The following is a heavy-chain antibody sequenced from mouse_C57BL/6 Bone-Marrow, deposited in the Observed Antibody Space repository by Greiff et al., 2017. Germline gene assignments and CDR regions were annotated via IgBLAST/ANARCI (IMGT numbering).Heavy chain of an antibody. Sequence: QVHVKQSGAELAKPGASVKLSCKASGYTFTSYWMHWVKQRHGQGLEWIGYINPSSGYTKYNQKFKDKATLTADKSSSTAYMQLSSLTYEDSAVYYCARSGELRLLFAYWGQGTLVTVSA. J-gene: IGHJ3*01. CDR1: GYTFTSYW. CDR2: INPSSGYT. D-gene: IGHD3-2*02. CDR3: ARSGELRLLFAY. V-gene: IGHV1-7*01.